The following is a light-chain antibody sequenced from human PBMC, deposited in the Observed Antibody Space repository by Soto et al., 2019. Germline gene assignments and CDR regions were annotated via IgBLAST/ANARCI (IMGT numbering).Light chain of an antibody. J-gene: IGKJ3*01. CDR2: WAS. CDR3: QQYYSIPFT. CDR1: QSVLYRSKNKNY. V-gene: IGKV4-1*01. Sequence: EIVMTQYPDSLAVSLGERATINCKSSQSVLYRSKNKNYLAWYQQNPGQPSKLLIYWASTREYGVPDRFSGIGSGTDLTLTISSLQAEDVAVYYCQQYYSIPFTFGPGTKVDIK.